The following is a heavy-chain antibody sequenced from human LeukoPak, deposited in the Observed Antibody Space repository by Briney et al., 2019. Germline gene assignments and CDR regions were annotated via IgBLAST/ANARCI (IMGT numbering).Heavy chain of an antibody. CDR3: AKGRELWFGFDY. V-gene: IGHV3-9*01. CDR1: GFTFDDYA. D-gene: IGHD3-10*01. CDR2: ISWNSGSI. Sequence: GGSLRLSCAASGFTFDDYAMHWVRQAPGKGLEWVSGISWNSGSIGHADSVKGRFTISRDNAKNSLYLQMNSLRAEDTALYYCAKGRELWFGFDYWGQGTLVTVSS. J-gene: IGHJ4*02.